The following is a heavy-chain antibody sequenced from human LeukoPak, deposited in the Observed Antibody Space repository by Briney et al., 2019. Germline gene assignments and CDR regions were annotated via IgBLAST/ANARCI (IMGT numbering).Heavy chain of an antibody. D-gene: IGHD3-22*01. Sequence: KPSETLCLTCAVYGGSFSGYYWSWIRQPPGKGLEWIGEINHSGSTNYNPSLKSRVTISVDTSKNQFSLKLSSVTAADTAVYYCARGRSYYDSSGFPEFDYWGQGTLVTVSS. CDR1: GGSFSGYY. CDR2: INHSGST. CDR3: ARGRSYYDSSGFPEFDY. V-gene: IGHV4-34*01. J-gene: IGHJ4*02.